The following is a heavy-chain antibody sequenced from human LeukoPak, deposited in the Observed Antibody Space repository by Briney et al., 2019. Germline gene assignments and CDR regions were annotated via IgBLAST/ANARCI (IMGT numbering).Heavy chain of an antibody. CDR2: IYHSGST. CDR3: ARHSRRTIFGVVIIDYMDV. J-gene: IGHJ6*03. CDR1: GGSISCSNW. V-gene: IGHV4-4*02. D-gene: IGHD3-3*01. Sequence: SETLSLTCAVSGGSISCSNWWSWVRQPPGKGLEWIGEIYHSGSTNYNPSLKSRVTISVDTSKNQFSLKLSSVTAADTAVYYCARHSRRTIFGVVIIDYMDVWGKGTTVTVSS.